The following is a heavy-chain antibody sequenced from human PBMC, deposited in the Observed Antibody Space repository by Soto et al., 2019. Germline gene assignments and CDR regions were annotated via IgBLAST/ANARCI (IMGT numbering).Heavy chain of an antibody. CDR2: IWYDGSNK. CDR3: ARGHSYGPLDT. CDR1: GFTFSSYG. D-gene: IGHD5-18*01. Sequence: GGSLRLSCAASGFTFSSYGMHWVRQAPGKGLEWVAVIWYDGSNKCYADSVKGRFTISRDNSKNTLYLQMDSLRVEDMAVYDCARGHSYGPLDTWGQGTLVTVSS. J-gene: IGHJ5*02. V-gene: IGHV3-33*01.